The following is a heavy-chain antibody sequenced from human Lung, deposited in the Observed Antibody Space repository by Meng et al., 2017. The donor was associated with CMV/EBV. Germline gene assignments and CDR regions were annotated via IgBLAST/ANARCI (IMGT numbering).Heavy chain of an antibody. CDR1: GDSITNHNW. D-gene: IGHD3-10*01. CDR3: LRRSGGSV. CDR2: IPHRGSS. Sequence: QVTCRGSGPALVKPPETLSLTCAVSGDSITNHNWWAWVRQPPGKGLEWIGEIPHRGSSAYNPSLKSRVSMSIDKSKNQFSLKLTSVTAADTAVYHCLRRSGGSVWGQGTLVTVSS. J-gene: IGHJ1*01. V-gene: IGHV4-4*03.